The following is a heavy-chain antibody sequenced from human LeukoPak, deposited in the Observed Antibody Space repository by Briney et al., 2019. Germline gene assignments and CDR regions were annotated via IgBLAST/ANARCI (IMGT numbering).Heavy chain of an antibody. D-gene: IGHD3-16*01. J-gene: IGHJ4*02. Sequence: GGSLRLSCAASGFTFSSYAMSWVRQAPGKGLEWVSAISGSGGSTYYADSVKGRFTISRDNSKNTLYLQMNSLRAEDTAVYYFARHGRGTNSPDAYWGQGTLVTVSS. CDR2: ISGSGGST. CDR1: GFTFSSYA. CDR3: ARHGRGTNSPDAY. V-gene: IGHV3-23*01.